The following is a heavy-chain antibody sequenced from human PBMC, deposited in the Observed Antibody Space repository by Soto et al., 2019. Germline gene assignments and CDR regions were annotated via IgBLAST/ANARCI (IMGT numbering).Heavy chain of an antibody. J-gene: IGHJ4*02. V-gene: IGHV3-23*01. CDR2: ISGSGDKT. CDR3: AKVGERFRYWFEY. D-gene: IGHD2-8*02. CDR1: GFTFNNYA. Sequence: EVQLLESGGGLVQPGGSLTLSCAASGFTFNNYAMNWVRQAPGKGLEWVSAISGSGDKTYYADSVKGRFAISRDISKSVMYLQMNSLRVDDTAIYYCAKVGERFRYWFEYWGQGTLVTVSS.